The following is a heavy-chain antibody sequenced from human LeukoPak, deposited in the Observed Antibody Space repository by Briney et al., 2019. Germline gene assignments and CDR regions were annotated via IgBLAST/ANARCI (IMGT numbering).Heavy chain of an antibody. CDR3: ARDQRYDFWSGYYTGTTYYYYGMDV. J-gene: IGHJ6*02. CDR2: ISAYNGNT. Sequence: ASVKVSCKASGYTFTGYYMHWVRQAPGQGLEWMGWISAYNGNTNYAQKLQGRVTMTTDTSTSTAYMELRSLRSDDTAVYYCARDQRYDFWSGYYTGTTYYYYGMDVWGQGTTVTVSS. D-gene: IGHD3-3*01. CDR1: GYTFTGYY. V-gene: IGHV1-18*04.